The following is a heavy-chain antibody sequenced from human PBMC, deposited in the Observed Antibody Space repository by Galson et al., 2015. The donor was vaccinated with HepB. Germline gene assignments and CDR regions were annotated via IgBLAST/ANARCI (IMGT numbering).Heavy chain of an antibody. CDR1: GYPFTSYA. CDR3: ARADSSSPPFEY. V-gene: IGHV1-3*01. CDR2: INAGNGNT. D-gene: IGHD6-13*01. Sequence: VKVSCKASGYPFTSYAMHWVRQAPGQRLEWMGWINAGNGNTKYSQKFQGRVTITRDTSASTAYMELSSLRSEDTAVYYCARADSSSPPFEYWGQGTLVTVSS. J-gene: IGHJ4*02.